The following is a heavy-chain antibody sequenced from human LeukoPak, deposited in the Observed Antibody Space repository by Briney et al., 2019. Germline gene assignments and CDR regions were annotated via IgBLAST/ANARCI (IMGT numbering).Heavy chain of an antibody. CDR1: GFTFSSYW. V-gene: IGHV3-74*01. J-gene: IGHJ4*02. CDR3: ASRGATSGLGY. CDR2: INNDGSTT. Sequence: GGSLRLSCAASGFTFSSYWMHGVRQAPGKGLVWVSRINNDGSTTTYADSVKGRFTISRDNAKNTLYLQMNSLRAEDTAVYFCASRGATSGLGYWGQGTLVTVSS.